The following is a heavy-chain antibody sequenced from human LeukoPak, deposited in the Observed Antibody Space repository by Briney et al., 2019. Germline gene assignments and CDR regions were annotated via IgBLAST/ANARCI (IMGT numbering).Heavy chain of an antibody. CDR3: ARDRGTTPKYYYGTDV. CDR1: GFTFSSYA. CDR2: ISGSGGST. D-gene: IGHD2-2*01. V-gene: IGHV3-23*01. J-gene: IGHJ6*02. Sequence: GGSLRLSCAASGFTFSSYAMSWVRQAPGKGLEWVSAISGSGGSTYYADFVKGRFAISRDNFKNTLYLQMNSLRAEDTAVYYCARDRGTTPKYYYGTDVWGQGTTVAVSS.